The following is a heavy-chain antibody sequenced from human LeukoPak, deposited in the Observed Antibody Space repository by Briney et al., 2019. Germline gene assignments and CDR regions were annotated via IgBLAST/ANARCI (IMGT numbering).Heavy chain of an antibody. CDR1: GFAFSRYA. V-gene: IGHV3-30-3*01. Sequence: GGSLRLSCATSGFAFSRYAMHWVRQAPGKGLEWVALISYDANIGSNKYYADSVKGRFTISRDNSKNTLYLQMNSLRAEDTAVYYCARDGGYNFWSGYYQDYWGQGTLVTVSS. D-gene: IGHD3-3*01. CDR3: ARDGGYNFWSGYYQDY. J-gene: IGHJ4*02. CDR2: ISYDANIGSNK.